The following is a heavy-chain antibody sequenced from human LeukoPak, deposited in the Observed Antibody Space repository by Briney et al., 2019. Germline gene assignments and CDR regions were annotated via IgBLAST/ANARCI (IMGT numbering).Heavy chain of an antibody. D-gene: IGHD3-3*01. CDR3: LREQRMERFLDPINEAFDL. V-gene: IGHV1-2*06. J-gene: IGHJ3*01. Sequence: GASVTVSCMASVNTFTGHYLHWVRQAPGQGLEWMGRINPDSGVTKFAQKFQGRLNMTRDRAINTVYMALRRLISDDTAVYFCLREQRMERFLDPINEAFDLWGQGTRVGVSS. CDR2: INPDSGVT. CDR1: VNTFTGHY.